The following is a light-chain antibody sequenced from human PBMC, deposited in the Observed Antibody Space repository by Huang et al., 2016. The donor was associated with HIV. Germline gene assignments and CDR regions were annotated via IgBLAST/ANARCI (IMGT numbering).Light chain of an antibody. CDR2: DAS. J-gene: IGKJ2*01. CDR1: QSVGIY. Sequence: DIVLTQSPVTLSLSPGERATLSCRASQSVGIYLAWYQQIPGRAPRLLLYDASNRAPGIPARVSGSGSGTDFTLTISNLEPEDFAIYYCQQRSDSYTFGQGTKLEIK. V-gene: IGKV3-11*01. CDR3: QQRSDSYT.